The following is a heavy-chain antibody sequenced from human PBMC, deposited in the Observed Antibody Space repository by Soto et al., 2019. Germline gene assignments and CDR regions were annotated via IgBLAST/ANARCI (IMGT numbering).Heavy chain of an antibody. Sequence: QVQLVQSGAEVKKPGSSVKVSCKASGGTFSSYTISWVRQAPGQGLEWMGRIIPILGIANYAQKFQGRVTITADKSTSTAYMELSSLRSEDTAVYYCGREKYCSGGSCCSAAPYYYMDVWGKGTTVTVSS. V-gene: IGHV1-69*08. CDR1: GGTFSSYT. CDR2: IIPILGIA. CDR3: GREKYCSGGSCCSAAPYYYMDV. J-gene: IGHJ6*03. D-gene: IGHD2-15*01.